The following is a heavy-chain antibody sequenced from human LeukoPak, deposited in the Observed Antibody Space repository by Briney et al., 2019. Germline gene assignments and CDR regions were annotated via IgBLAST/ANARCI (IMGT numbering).Heavy chain of an antibody. CDR3: AKGGYYERPWYFDY. D-gene: IGHD3-22*01. CDR2: IWYDGSNK. CDR1: GFIFSSYG. J-gene: IGHJ4*02. V-gene: IGHV3-30*02. Sequence: GGSLRLSCAASGFIFSSYGMHWVRQAPGKGLEWVAVIWYDGSNKYYADSVKGRFTISRDNSKNTLYLQMNSLRAEDTAVYYCAKGGYYERPWYFDYWGQGTLVTVSS.